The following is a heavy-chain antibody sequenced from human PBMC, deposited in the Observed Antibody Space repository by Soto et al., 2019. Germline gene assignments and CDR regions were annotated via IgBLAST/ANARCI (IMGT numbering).Heavy chain of an antibody. CDR1: GFTVSTNY. J-gene: IGHJ6*02. Sequence: GESLKISCVASGFTVSTNYLSWVRQVPGKGLEWVSVLHGSGSTSYADSVKGRFTISRDNARNTFYLQMNSLRVEDTAVYYCARKPPAAIQGWAYGMDVWGQGTTVTVSS. D-gene: IGHD2-2*01. V-gene: IGHV3-53*01. CDR3: ARKPPAAIQGWAYGMDV. CDR2: LHGSGST.